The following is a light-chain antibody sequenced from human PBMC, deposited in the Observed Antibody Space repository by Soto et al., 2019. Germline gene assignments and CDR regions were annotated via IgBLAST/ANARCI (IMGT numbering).Light chain of an antibody. J-gene: IGKJ5*01. CDR2: LGS. V-gene: IGKV2-28*01. Sequence: DIVMTQSPLSLPVTPGEPASISCRSSRSLLHSDGYNYLDWYLQKPGQSPQLLIYLGSNRASGVPDRFSGSGSGTDFTLKISRVEAEDVGVYYCMQPLQTPITFGQGTRLEIK. CDR3: MQPLQTPIT. CDR1: RSLLHSDGYNY.